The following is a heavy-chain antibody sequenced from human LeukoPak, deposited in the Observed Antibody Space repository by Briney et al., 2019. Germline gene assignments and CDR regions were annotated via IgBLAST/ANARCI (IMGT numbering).Heavy chain of an antibody. Sequence: GGSLRLSCAASGFTLSSYAMHWVRQAPGKGLEWVAVISYDGSNKYYADSVKGRFTISRDNSKNTLYLQMNSLRAEDTAVYYCARDDIAARRIYYYYGMDVWGQGTTVTVSS. J-gene: IGHJ6*02. CDR2: ISYDGSNK. CDR1: GFTLSSYA. V-gene: IGHV3-30-3*01. CDR3: ARDDIAARRIYYYYGMDV. D-gene: IGHD6-6*01.